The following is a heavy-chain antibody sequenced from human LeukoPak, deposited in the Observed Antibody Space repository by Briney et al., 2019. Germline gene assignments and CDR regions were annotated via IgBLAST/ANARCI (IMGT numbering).Heavy chain of an antibody. J-gene: IGHJ3*02. D-gene: IGHD3-22*01. CDR1: GGSISSYY. V-gene: IGHV4-59*01. CDR2: IYYSGST. CDR3: ARVRQARWLSTRSDAFDI. Sequence: SETLSLTCTVSGGSISSYYWSWIRQPPGKGLEWIGYIYYSGSTNYNPSLKSRVTISVDTSKNQFSLKLSSVTAADTAVYYCARVRQARWLSTRSDAFDIWGQGTMVTVSS.